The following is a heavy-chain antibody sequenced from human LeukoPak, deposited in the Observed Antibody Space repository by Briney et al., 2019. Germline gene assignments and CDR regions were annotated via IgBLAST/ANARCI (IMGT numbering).Heavy chain of an antibody. Sequence: SETLSLTCTVSGGSISSSSYYWGWIRQPPGKGLEWIGSIYYSGSTYYNPSLKSRVTISVDTSKNQFSLKLSSVTAADTAVYYCARVDWNDAYYYYMDVWGKGTTVTVSS. CDR3: ARVDWNDAYYYYMDV. J-gene: IGHJ6*03. V-gene: IGHV4-39*01. CDR1: GGSISSSSYY. CDR2: IYYSGST. D-gene: IGHD1-1*01.